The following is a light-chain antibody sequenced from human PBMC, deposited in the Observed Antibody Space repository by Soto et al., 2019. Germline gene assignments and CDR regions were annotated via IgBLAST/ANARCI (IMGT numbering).Light chain of an antibody. CDR3: SSYTSRSTRV. V-gene: IGLV2-14*01. CDR2: DVS. J-gene: IGLJ1*01. CDR1: SSDVGGYNY. Sequence: QPVLTQAASVSGSPGQSITISCTGTSSDVGGYNYVSWYQQHPGKAPKLMIYDVSNRPSGVSNRFSGSKSGNTASLTISGLQAEDEADYYCSSYTSRSTRVFGTGTKLTVL.